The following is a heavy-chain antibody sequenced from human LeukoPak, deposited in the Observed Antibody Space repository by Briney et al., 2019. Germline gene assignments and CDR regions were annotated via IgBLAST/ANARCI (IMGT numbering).Heavy chain of an antibody. CDR1: GSTLTKLS. D-gene: IGHD3-10*01. CDR2: FDPEDGET. CDR3: ATLMFRGVIGDDYYGMDV. V-gene: IGHV1-24*01. J-gene: IGHJ6*04. Sequence: ASVKGSCKVSGSTLTKLSVHWVRQTPGKGLEWMGGFDPEDGETINGQKFQGRVTMTEDTSTDTAYMELSSLRSEDTAVYYCATLMFRGVIGDDYYGMDVWGKGTTVTVSS.